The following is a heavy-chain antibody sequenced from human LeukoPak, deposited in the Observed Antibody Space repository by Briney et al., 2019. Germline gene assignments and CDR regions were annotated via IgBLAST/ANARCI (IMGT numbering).Heavy chain of an antibody. D-gene: IGHD3-10*01. V-gene: IGHV1-18*01. Sequence: ASVKVSCKASGYTFTSYGISWVRQAPGQGLEWMGWISAYNGNTNYAQKLQGRVTMTTDTSMSTAYMELSSLRSEDTAVYYCARLGGVRGVEFDYWGQGTLVTVSS. CDR3: ARLGGVRGVEFDY. CDR1: GYTFTSYG. J-gene: IGHJ4*02. CDR2: ISAYNGNT.